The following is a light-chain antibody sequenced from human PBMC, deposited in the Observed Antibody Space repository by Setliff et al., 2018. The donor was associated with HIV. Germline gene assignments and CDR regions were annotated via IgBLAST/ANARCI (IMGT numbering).Light chain of an antibody. CDR2: DVT. J-gene: IGLJ1*01. Sequence: QSVLTQPASVSGSPGQSITISRTGTSSDVGGFDYVSWYQQHPGKAPKLMIYDVTNRPSGVSNRFSASKSGNTASLTISGLQAEDEADYYCTSYTRNTTYVFGTGTKVTVL. V-gene: IGLV2-14*03. CDR1: SSDVGGFDY. CDR3: TSYTRNTTYV.